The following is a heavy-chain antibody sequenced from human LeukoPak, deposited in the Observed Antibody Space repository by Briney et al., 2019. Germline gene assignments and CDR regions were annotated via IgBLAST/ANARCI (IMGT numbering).Heavy chain of an antibody. CDR3: ASLAVAAHAATDY. J-gene: IGHJ4*02. V-gene: IGHV4-59*08. Sequence: SETLSLTCTVSGGSISTYYWSWIRQPPGKGLEWIGYIDYSGSTNYNPSLKSRVTISVDTSKNQFSLKLSSMTAADTAVYYCASLAVAAHAATDYWGQGTLVTVSS. CDR2: IDYSGST. D-gene: IGHD6-19*01. CDR1: GGSISTYY.